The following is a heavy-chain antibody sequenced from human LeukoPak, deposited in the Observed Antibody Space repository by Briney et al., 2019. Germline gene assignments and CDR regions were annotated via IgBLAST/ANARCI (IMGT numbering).Heavy chain of an antibody. CDR3: ARHACRGGNCYSVDY. V-gene: IGHV5-51*01. CDR1: GYSFTSYW. J-gene: IGHJ4*02. D-gene: IGHD2-15*01. Sequence: GESLNISCKGSGYSFTSYWIGWVRQMPGKGLEWMGIIYPGDSNTIYSPSFQGQVTISADKSISTAYLQWSSLKASDTAVYYCARHACRGGNCYSVDYWGQGTLVTVSS. CDR2: IYPGDSNT.